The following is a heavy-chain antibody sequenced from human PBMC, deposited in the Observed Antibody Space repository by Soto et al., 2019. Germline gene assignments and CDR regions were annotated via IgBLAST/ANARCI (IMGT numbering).Heavy chain of an antibody. D-gene: IGHD3-3*01. J-gene: IGHJ4*02. CDR3: ASGLRFLEWLYDY. Sequence: GGSLRLSFAASGFTVSSNYMSWVRQAPGKGLEWVSVIYSGGSTYYADSVKGRFTISRDNSKNTLYLQMNSLRAEDTAVYYCASGLRFLEWLYDYWGQGTLVTVSS. CDR1: GFTVSSNY. CDR2: IYSGGST. V-gene: IGHV3-66*01.